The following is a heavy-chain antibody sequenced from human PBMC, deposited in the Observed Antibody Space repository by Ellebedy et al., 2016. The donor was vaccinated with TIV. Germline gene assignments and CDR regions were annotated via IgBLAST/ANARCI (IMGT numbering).Heavy chain of an antibody. Sequence: AASVKVSCKASGYTFTGYYMHWVRQAPGQGLEWMGWINPNSGGTNYAQKFQGRVTMTRDTSISTAYMELSRLRSDDTAVYYCARERAVPAARGWFDPWGQGTLVTVSS. J-gene: IGHJ5*02. V-gene: IGHV1-2*02. CDR2: INPNSGGT. D-gene: IGHD2-2*01. CDR3: ARERAVPAARGWFDP. CDR1: GYTFTGYY.